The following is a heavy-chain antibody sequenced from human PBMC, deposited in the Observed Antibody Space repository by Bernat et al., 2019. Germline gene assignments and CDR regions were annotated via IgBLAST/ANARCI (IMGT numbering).Heavy chain of an antibody. CDR2: IYHSGST. CDR3: ARGRNVLRFLEWFDPLRKNNWFDP. D-gene: IGHD3-3*01. CDR1: GYSISSGYY. J-gene: IGHJ5*02. V-gene: IGHV4-38-2*01. Sequence: QVQLQESGPGLVKPSETLSLTCAVSGYSISSGYYWGWIRQPPGKGLEWIGSIYHSGSTYYNPSLKSRITIAVDTAKDQFSLKRNVVAAADPAVYYCARGRNVLRFLEWFDPLRKNNWFDPWDQGTLVTVSS.